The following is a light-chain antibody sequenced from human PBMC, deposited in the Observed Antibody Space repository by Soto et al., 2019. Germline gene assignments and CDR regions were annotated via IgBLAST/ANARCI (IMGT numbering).Light chain of an antibody. Sequence: GDRVTIPCLASPDISSILACYQQKPGKAPKLLIYAASTLQSGGPSRFSGSGSGTEFSLTISSLQPEDFATYYCQQYNNYPYTFGQGTKVDI. CDR2: AAS. CDR1: PDISSI. CDR3: QQYNNYPYT. V-gene: IGKV1-9*01. J-gene: IGKJ2*01.